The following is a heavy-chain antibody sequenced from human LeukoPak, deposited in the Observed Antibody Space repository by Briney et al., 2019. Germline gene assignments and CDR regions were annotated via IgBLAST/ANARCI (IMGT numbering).Heavy chain of an antibody. Sequence: PSETHLLNCSVSGVSIGGYCWNWTRQPPGKGLEWIGYVHSSGSAHYNPSLDSRLRISVATSKNQFSLNLSSVTAADTAVYYCARERLWEYDFWGQRSLVAVSS. CDR3: ARERLWEYDF. V-gene: IGHV4-59*01. CDR2: VHSSGSA. D-gene: IGHD1-26*01. CDR1: GVSIGGYC. J-gene: IGHJ4*02.